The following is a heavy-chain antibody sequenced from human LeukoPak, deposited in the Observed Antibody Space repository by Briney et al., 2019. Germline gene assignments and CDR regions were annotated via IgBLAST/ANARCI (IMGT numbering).Heavy chain of an antibody. V-gene: IGHV3-74*01. CDR1: GFTFGNSW. CDR3: VVVVEPPDSDGFDV. Sequence: PWGSLRLSCAASGFTFGNSWVHWVRQAPGKGLVWVSLINADGSTTTYADSVKGRFTISRDNARNTVSLQMNSLTIEDTAVYYCVVVVEPPDSDGFDVWGQGTMITVSS. D-gene: IGHD1-14*01. CDR2: INADGSTT. J-gene: IGHJ3*01.